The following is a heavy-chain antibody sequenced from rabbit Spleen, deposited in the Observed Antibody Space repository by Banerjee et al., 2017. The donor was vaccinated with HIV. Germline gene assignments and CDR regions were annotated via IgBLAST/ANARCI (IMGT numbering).Heavy chain of an antibody. V-gene: IGHV1S40*01. J-gene: IGHJ4*01. CDR3: ARGSAAMTMVITVFYFNL. Sequence: QSLEESGGDLAKPAASLTLTGTASVFSYSSRNNMCWVCQAPGKGLECCACIYGGSMSSSYYASRAKGRFAISKTSSTTVTLQMTSLTAADTATYFCARGSAAMTMVITVFYFNLWGQGTLVTVS. D-gene: IGHD2-1*01. CDR2: IYGGSMSSS. CDR1: VFSYSSRNN.